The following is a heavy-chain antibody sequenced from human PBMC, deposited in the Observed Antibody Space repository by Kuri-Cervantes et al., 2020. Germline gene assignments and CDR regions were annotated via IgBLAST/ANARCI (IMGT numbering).Heavy chain of an antibody. CDR2: IYSGGST. CDR3: ARDPHSSGWYFSHDY. D-gene: IGHD6-19*01. J-gene: IGHJ4*02. Sequence: ETLSLTCAASGFTVSSNYMSWVRQAPGKGLEGVSVIYSGGSTYYADSVKGRFTISRDNSENSLYLQMNSLRAEDTAVYYCARDPHSSGWYFSHDYWGQGTLVTVSS. V-gene: IGHV3-53*01. CDR1: GFTVSSNY.